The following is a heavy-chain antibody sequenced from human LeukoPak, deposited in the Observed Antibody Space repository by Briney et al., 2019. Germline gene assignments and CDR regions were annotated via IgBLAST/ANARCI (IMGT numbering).Heavy chain of an antibody. CDR3: ARSGSYPNYYLDY. CDR2: IIPIFGTA. CDR1: GGTFNNYA. J-gene: IGHJ4*02. V-gene: IGHV1-69*05. Sequence: SVKVSCKASGGTFNNYAISWVRQAPGQGLEWMGRIIPIFGTADYAQKFQGRVTVTTDESTSTAYMELSRLRSEDTAVYYCARSGSYPNYYLDYWGQGTLVTVSS. D-gene: IGHD1-26*01.